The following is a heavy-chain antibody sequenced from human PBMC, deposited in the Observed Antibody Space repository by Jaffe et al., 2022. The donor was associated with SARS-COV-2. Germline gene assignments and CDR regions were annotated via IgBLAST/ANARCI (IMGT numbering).Heavy chain of an antibody. Sequence: QLQLQESGPGLVKPSETLSLICSVSGGSISSSSYYWGWIRQPPGRGLEWVATVDFRGSTSYTPSLKSRLTISVDTSNSQVSLKLSSVTAADTAVYFCARVLIAAPVLGALDIWGQGTDVTVFS. CDR1: GGSISSSSYY. CDR3: ARVLIAAPVLGALDI. J-gene: IGHJ3*02. V-gene: IGHV4-39*01. CDR2: VDFRGST. D-gene: IGHD6-13*01.